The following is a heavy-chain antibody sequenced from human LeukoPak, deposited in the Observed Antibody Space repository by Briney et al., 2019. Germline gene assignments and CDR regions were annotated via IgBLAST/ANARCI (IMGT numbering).Heavy chain of an antibody. CDR1: GYTFTGYY. J-gene: IGHJ4*02. CDR3: ARSAADGDYEDN. V-gene: IGHV1-2*02. CDR2: INPNSGGT. D-gene: IGHD4-17*01. Sequence: ASVKVSCKASGYTFTGYYMHWVRQAPGQGLEWMGWINPNSGGTNYAQKFQGRVTMTRDTSISTAYMELSRLRSDDTAVYYCARSAADGDYEDNWGQGTLVTVPS.